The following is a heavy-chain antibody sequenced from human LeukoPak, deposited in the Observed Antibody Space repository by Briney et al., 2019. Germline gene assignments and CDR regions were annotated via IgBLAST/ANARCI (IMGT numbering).Heavy chain of an antibody. V-gene: IGHV4-59*01. J-gene: IGHJ4*02. Sequence: SETLSLTCTVSGGSFSSYYWSWIRQPPGKGLEWIGYIYYSGSTNYNPSLKSRVTISADTSKNQFSLNLNSVTAADTAVYYCAKASVTTAVLFDSWGQGTLVAVSS. CDR2: IYYSGST. D-gene: IGHD4-23*01. CDR1: GGSFSSYY. CDR3: AKASVTTAVLFDS.